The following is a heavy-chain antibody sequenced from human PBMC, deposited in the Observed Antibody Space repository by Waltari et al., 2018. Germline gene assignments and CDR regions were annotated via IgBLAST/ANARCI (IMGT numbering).Heavy chain of an antibody. CDR2: IMSSSGYI. Sequence: EVQLVESGGGLVKPGGSLRLSCAASGFTFSSYSMNCARQAPGKGLCWVSSIMSSSGYIYYADSWKGRFTISRDNAKNALYLQMNSLRAEDTAVYYCARISYSSSWDVWGKGTTVTVSS. D-gene: IGHD6-13*01. J-gene: IGHJ6*04. V-gene: IGHV3-21*01. CDR1: GFTFSSYS. CDR3: ARISYSSSWDV.